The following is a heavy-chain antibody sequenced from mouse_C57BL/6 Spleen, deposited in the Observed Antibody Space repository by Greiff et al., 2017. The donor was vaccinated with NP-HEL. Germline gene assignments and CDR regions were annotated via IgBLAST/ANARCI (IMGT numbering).Heavy chain of an antibody. Sequence: QVQLQQPGAELVMPGASVKLSCKASGYTFTSYWMHWVKQRPGQGLEWIGEIDPSDSYTNYNQKFKGKSTLTVDKSSSTAYLQLSSLTSEDTAVYYCTTWDYERNWGQGTTLTVSS. CDR2: IDPSDSYT. V-gene: IGHV1-69*01. CDR3: TTWDYERN. D-gene: IGHD2-4*01. CDR1: GYTFTSYW. J-gene: IGHJ2*01.